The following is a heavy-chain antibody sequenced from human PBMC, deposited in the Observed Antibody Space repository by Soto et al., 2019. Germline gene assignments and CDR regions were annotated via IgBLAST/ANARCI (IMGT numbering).Heavy chain of an antibody. CDR3: ARESEDLTSNFDY. J-gene: IGHJ4*02. V-gene: IGHV3-11*01. CDR1: GFTFSDYY. CDR2: ISSSGSTI. Sequence: GGSLRLSCAASGFTFSDYYMSWIRQAPGKGLEWVSYISSSGSTIYYADSVKGRFTISRDNAKNSLYLQMNSLRAEDTAVYYCARESEDLTSNFDYWGQGTLVTVSS.